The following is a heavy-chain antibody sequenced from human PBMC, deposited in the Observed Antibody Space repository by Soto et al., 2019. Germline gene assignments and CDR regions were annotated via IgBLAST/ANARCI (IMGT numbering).Heavy chain of an antibody. CDR3: ARESEDLTSNFDY. J-gene: IGHJ4*02. V-gene: IGHV3-11*01. CDR1: GFTFSDYY. CDR2: ISSSGSTI. Sequence: GGSLRLSCAASGFTFSDYYMSWIRQAPGKGLEWVSYISSSGSTIYYADSVKGRFTISRDNAKNSLYLQMNSLRAEDTAVYYCARESEDLTSNFDYWGQGTLVTVSS.